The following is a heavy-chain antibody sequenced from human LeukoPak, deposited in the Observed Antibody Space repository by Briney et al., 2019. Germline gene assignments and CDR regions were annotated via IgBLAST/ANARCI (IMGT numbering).Heavy chain of an antibody. CDR2: IYSGGST. D-gene: IGHD3-3*01. Sequence: PGGSLRLSRAASGFTVSSNYMSWVRQAPGKGLEWVSVIYSGGSTYYADSVKGRFTISRDNSKNTLYLQMNSLRAEDTAVYYCAKGRFYYYYMDVWGKGTTVTVSS. J-gene: IGHJ6*03. V-gene: IGHV3-53*01. CDR1: GFTVSSNY. CDR3: AKGRFYYYYMDV.